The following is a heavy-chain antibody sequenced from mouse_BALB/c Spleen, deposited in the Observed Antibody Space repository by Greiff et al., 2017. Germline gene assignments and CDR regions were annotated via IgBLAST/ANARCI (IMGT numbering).Heavy chain of an antibody. CDR1: GYTFSSYW. CDR3: ARRGYGGAWFAY. V-gene: IGHV1-9*01. D-gene: IGHD2-2*01. J-gene: IGHJ3*01. Sequence: VQLVESGAELMKPGASVKISCKATGYTFSSYWIEWVKQRPGHGLEWIGEILPGSGSTNYNEKFKGKATFTADTSSNTAYMQLSSLTSEDSAVYYCARRGYGGAWFAYWGQGTLVTVSA. CDR2: ILPGSGST.